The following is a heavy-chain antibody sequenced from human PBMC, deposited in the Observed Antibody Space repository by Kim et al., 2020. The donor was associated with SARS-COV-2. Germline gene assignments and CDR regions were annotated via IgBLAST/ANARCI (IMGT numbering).Heavy chain of an antibody. CDR3: ARAPPRVTTVVTPLGY. V-gene: IGHV3-30*01. J-gene: IGHJ4*02. D-gene: IGHD4-17*01. Sequence: SVKGRFTISRDNSKTPLYLQMTSLRAEDTAVYYCARAPPRVTTVVTPLGYWGQGTLVTVSS.